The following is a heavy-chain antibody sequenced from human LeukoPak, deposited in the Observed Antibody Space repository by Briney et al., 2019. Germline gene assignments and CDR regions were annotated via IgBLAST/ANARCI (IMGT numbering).Heavy chain of an antibody. CDR3: AKDGESFNSMYDYFDS. V-gene: IGHV3-23*01. J-gene: IGHJ4*02. D-gene: IGHD3-10*01. CDR2: IGGGDT. CDR1: GFTLRNFA. Sequence: GGSLRLSCSPSGFTLRNFATRWVRHAPGKGLGWVSSIGGGDTHYADSVKGRFTISRDDSRSTVDLQMSSLRAEDTTVYYCAKDGESFNSMYDYFDSWGQGTLVTVSS.